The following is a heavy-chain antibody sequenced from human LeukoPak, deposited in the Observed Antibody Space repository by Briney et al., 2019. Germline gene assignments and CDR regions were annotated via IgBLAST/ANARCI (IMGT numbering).Heavy chain of an antibody. Sequence: ASVKVSCKASGYTFTSYDINWARQAPGQGLEWMGWMNPNSGNAGYAQKLQGRVTMTRNTSTSTAYMELSSLRSEDTAVYYCARVLNYDFWSGLNYWGQGTLVTVSS. V-gene: IGHV1-8*01. CDR1: GYTFTSYD. CDR3: ARVLNYDFWSGLNY. CDR2: MNPNSGNA. D-gene: IGHD3-3*01. J-gene: IGHJ4*02.